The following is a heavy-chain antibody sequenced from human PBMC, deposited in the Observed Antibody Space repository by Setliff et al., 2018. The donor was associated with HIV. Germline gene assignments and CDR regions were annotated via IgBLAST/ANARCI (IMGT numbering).Heavy chain of an antibody. CDR2: IYSNGNT. Sequence: SETLSLTCTVSGDSMSRHYWSWIRQPPGKGLEFIGNIYSNGNTKCNPSLKSRVIMSVDMSNHQVSLRLSSVTAADTAVYYCARAGDYYDSGGYLTRGPAALDLWGQGTLVTVSS. V-gene: IGHV4-59*08. CDR3: ARAGDYYDSGGYLTRGPAALDL. D-gene: IGHD3-22*01. J-gene: IGHJ3*01. CDR1: GDSMSRHY.